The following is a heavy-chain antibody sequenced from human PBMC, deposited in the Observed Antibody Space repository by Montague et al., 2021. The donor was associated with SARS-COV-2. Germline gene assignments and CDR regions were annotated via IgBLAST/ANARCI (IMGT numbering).Heavy chain of an antibody. Sequence: SLRLSCAVSGFTFSIYDMYWVRQTPGEGLERVSRISRTGKTHYADSVKGRFTISRDRANDALYLHMNSLTAGDAGIYYCARRAVDLHGLENWGRGTLVTVSS. V-gene: IGHV3-13*01. CDR3: ARRAVDLHGLEN. CDR2: ISRTGKT. D-gene: IGHD3-3*01. CDR1: GFTFSIYD. J-gene: IGHJ4*02.